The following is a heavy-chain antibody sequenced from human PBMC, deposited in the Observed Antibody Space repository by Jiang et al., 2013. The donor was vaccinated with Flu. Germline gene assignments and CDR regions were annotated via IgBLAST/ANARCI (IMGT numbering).Heavy chain of an antibody. V-gene: IGHV4-39*01. CDR3: ARGGSYDPLL. CDR2: IYYSGST. Sequence: VLLKPSETLSLTCTVSGGSISSSSYYWGWIRQPPGKGLEWIGSIYYSGSTYYNPSLKSRVTISVDTSKNQFSLKLSSVTAADTAVYYCARGGSYDPLLWGQGTLVTVSS. D-gene: IGHD1-26*01. J-gene: IGHJ4*02. CDR1: GGSISSSSYY.